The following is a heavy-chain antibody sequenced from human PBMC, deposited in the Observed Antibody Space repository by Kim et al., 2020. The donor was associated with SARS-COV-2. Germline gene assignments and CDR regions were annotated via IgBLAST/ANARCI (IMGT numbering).Heavy chain of an antibody. J-gene: IGHJ6*02. Sequence: SETLSLTCTVSGGSISSYYWSWIRQPPGKGLEWIGYIYYSGSTNYNPSLKSRVTISVDTSKNQFSLKLSSVTAADTAVYYWARGAGYDILTGYYRGPYYYYGMDVWGQGTTVTVSS. D-gene: IGHD3-9*01. CDR1: GGSISSYY. V-gene: IGHV4-59*01. CDR3: ARGAGYDILTGYYRGPYYYYGMDV. CDR2: IYYSGST.